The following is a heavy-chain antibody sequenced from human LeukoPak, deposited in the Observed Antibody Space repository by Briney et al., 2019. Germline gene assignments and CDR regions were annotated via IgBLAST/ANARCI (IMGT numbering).Heavy chain of an antibody. Sequence: GGSLRLSCAASGFTFSSYWMHWVRHAPGKGLVWVSRINSDGSSTSYADSVKGRFTISRDNAKNTLYLQMNSLRAEDTAVYYCARVEMSITIFGVVIRDAFDIWGQGTMVTVSS. CDR2: INSDGSST. J-gene: IGHJ3*02. CDR1: GFTFSSYW. V-gene: IGHV3-74*01. D-gene: IGHD3-3*01. CDR3: ARVEMSITIFGVVIRDAFDI.